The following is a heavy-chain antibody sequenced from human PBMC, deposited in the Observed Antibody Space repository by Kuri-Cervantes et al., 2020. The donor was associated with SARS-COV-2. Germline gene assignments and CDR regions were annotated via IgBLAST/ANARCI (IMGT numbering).Heavy chain of an antibody. CDR3: ATDFDYGDSVAFDY. CDR1: GFTFGDYA. CDR2: ISGSGGST. Sequence: GGSLRLSCTASGFTFGDYAMSWVRQAPGKGLEWVSAISGSGGSTYYADSVKGRFTISRDNSKNTLYLQMNSLRAEDTAVYYCATDFDYGDSVAFDYWGQGTLVTVSS. D-gene: IGHD4-17*01. J-gene: IGHJ4*02. V-gene: IGHV3-23*01.